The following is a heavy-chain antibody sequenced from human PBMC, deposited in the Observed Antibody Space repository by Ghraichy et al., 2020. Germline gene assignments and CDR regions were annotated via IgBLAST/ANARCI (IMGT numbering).Heavy chain of an antibody. D-gene: IGHD5-12*01. Sequence: SETLSLTCGVYGGPFSGYYWSWIRQPPGKGLEWIGEINHSRSTNYNPSLKSQVTISVDTSKNQFSLKLTSVTAADTAVYYCARDRRQAVAFDYWGQGILVTVSS. CDR3: ARDRRQAVAFDY. CDR1: GGPFSGYY. V-gene: IGHV4-34*01. J-gene: IGHJ4*02. CDR2: INHSRST.